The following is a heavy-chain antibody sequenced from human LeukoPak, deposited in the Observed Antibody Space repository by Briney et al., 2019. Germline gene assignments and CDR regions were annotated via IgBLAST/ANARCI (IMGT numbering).Heavy chain of an antibody. CDR2: IYYSGST. CDR1: GGSISSSSYY. D-gene: IGHD4-23*01. Sequence: PSETLSLTCTVSGGSISSSSYYWGWIRQPPGKGLEWFGSIYYSGSTYYHPSLKSRFTISVDTSKNQFYLKLSSVTAADTAVYYCARHTYGGNSEAFDYWGQGTLVTVSS. J-gene: IGHJ4*02. V-gene: IGHV4-39*01. CDR3: ARHTYGGNSEAFDY.